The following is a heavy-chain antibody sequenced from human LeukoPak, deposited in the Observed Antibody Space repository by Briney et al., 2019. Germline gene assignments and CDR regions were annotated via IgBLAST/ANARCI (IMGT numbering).Heavy chain of an antibody. CDR1: GYTFTGYY. D-gene: IGHD3-10*01. J-gene: IGHJ5*02. CDR2: INPNSGGT. CDR3: ARVHYYGSGNNWFDP. V-gene: IGHV1-2*02. Sequence: ASVKVSCKASGYTFTGYYMHWVRQAPGQGLEWMGWINPNSGGTNYAQKFQGRVTMTRDTSISTAYMELRSLRSDDTAVYYCARVHYYGSGNNWFDPWGQGTLVTVSS.